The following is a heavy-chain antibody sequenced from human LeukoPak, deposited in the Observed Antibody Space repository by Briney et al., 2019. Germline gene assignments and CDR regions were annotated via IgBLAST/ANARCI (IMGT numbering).Heavy chain of an antibody. D-gene: IGHD3-10*01. Sequence: GGSLRLSCAASGFSFTNTWMSWVRQAPGKGLEWVGRAKSKADDGTTDYAAPVQGRFTISRDDSKNTLSLQMNSLKTEDTAVYYCATEGGSGSYYGDDAFDMWGQGTMVTVSS. V-gene: IGHV3-15*01. CDR1: GFSFTNTW. CDR3: ATEGGSGSYYGDDAFDM. CDR2: AKSKADDGTT. J-gene: IGHJ3*02.